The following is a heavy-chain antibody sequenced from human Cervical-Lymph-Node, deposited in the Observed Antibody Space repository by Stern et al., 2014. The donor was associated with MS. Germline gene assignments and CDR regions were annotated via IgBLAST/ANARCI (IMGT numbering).Heavy chain of an antibody. D-gene: IGHD4-17*01. CDR1: GGSISSGGYY. CDR3: ARGTTAIRRGWFDP. V-gene: IGHV4-31*03. Sequence: QVQLQESGPGLVKPSQTLSLTCTVSGGSISSGGYYWSWIRQQPGKGLEGIGYLYYRGNNYYNPSLKSRVTISVDTSKNQFSLKLSSVTAADTAVYYCARGTTAIRRGWFDPWGQGTLVTVSS. CDR2: LYYRGNN. J-gene: IGHJ5*02.